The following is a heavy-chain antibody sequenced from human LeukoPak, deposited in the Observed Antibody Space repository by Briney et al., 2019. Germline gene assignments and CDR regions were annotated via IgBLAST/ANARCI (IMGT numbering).Heavy chain of an antibody. V-gene: IGHV3-66*02. D-gene: IGHD3-22*01. CDR3: ARDYPDDSSGYYRGY. J-gene: IGHJ4*02. CDR1: GFTVSSNY. Sequence: GGSLRLSCAASGFTVSSNYMSWVRQAPGKGLEWVSVIHSGGSTYYADSVKGRFTISRDNSKNTLYLQMNSLRAEDTAVYYCARDYPDDSSGYYRGYWGQGTLVTVSS. CDR2: IHSGGST.